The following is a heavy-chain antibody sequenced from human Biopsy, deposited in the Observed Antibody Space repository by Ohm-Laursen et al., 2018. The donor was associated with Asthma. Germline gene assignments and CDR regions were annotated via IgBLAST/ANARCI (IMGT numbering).Heavy chain of an antibody. CDR3: ARTFHFWSPYHAEHYQL. CDR1: GFTFADYW. D-gene: IGHD3-3*02. J-gene: IGHJ1*01. Sequence: SLRLSCSATGFTFADYWMSWVRQGPGKELGRVANIKHDGSEKNHVDSLKGRFTISRDNAKNSLYLQMNSLRAEDTAVYYCARTFHFWSPYHAEHYQLWGQGTLVTVSS. CDR2: IKHDGSEK. V-gene: IGHV3-7*01.